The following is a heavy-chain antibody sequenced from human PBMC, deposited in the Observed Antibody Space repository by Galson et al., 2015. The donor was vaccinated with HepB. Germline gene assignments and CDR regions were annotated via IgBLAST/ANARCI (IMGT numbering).Heavy chain of an antibody. CDR1: GFTFGLYG. Sequence: SLRLSCAVSGFTFGLYGMHWVRQAPDKGLDWVTVISYDGSHKYYADSVKGRFTISRDDSKNTLYLQMNSPRVEDTAVYYCAALSNSGRYSDYWGQGTLVTVSS. V-gene: IGHV3-30*03. D-gene: IGHD4-23*01. CDR2: ISYDGSHK. CDR3: AALSNSGRYSDY. J-gene: IGHJ4*02.